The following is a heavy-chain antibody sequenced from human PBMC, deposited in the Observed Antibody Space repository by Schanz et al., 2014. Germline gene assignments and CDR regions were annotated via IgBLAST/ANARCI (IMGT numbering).Heavy chain of an antibody. V-gene: IGHV1-2*06. Sequence: QVQWVQSGADVKKPGASVKVSCKASGYTFTGYSMHWVRQAPGQGLEWMGRINPNSGGTNYAQKFQGRVTMTRDTSISTVYMELTRLTFDDTAIYYCARDSDVSKYNLFDSWGQGTLVTVSS. CDR2: INPNSGGT. CDR1: GYTFTGYS. J-gene: IGHJ5*01. CDR3: ARDSDVSKYNLFDS.